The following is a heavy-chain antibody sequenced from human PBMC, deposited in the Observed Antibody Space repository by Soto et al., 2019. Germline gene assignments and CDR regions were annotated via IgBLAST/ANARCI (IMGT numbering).Heavy chain of an antibody. V-gene: IGHV3-20*04. J-gene: IGHJ4*02. CDR3: ARDYFRRYYYDSSGYYPPGFDY. CDR2: INWNGGST. D-gene: IGHD3-22*01. CDR1: GFTFDDYG. Sequence: EVQLVESGGGVVRPGGSLRLSCAASGFTFDDYGMSWVRQAPGKGLEWVSGINWNGGSTGYADSVKGRFTISRDNAKNSLYLQMNSLRAEDTALYYCARDYFRRYYYDSSGYYPPGFDYWGQGTLVTVSS.